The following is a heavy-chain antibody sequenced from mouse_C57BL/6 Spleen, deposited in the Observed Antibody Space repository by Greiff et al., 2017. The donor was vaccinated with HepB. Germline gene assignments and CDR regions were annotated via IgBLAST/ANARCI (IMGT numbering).Heavy chain of an antibody. Sequence: EVQLQESGGGLVKPGGSLKLSCAASGFTFSSYAMSWVRQTPEKRLEWVATISDGGSYTYYPDNVKGRFTISRDNAKNNLYLQMSHLKSEDTAMYYCAREELGLGFDYWGQGTTLTVSS. D-gene: IGHD4-1*01. J-gene: IGHJ2*01. CDR2: ISDGGSYT. CDR3: AREELGLGFDY. V-gene: IGHV5-4*01. CDR1: GFTFSSYA.